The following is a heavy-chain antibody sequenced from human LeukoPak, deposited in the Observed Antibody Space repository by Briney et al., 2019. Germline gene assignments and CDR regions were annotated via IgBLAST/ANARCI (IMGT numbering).Heavy chain of an antibody. V-gene: IGHV3-23*01. CDR1: GFTFSNAW. CDR3: ARKAAGAYYFDY. D-gene: IGHD6-13*01. Sequence: GGSLRLSCAASGFTFSNAWMSWVRQAPGKGLEWVSPISSSGDNTYYADSVKGRFTISRDNSKNTLYLQMNSLRAEDTAVYYCARKAAGAYYFDYWGQGTLVTVSS. CDR2: ISSSGDNT. J-gene: IGHJ4*02.